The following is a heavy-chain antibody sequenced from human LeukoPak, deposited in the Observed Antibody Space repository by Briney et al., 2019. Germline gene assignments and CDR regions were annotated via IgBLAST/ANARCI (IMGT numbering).Heavy chain of an antibody. J-gene: IGHJ4*02. V-gene: IGHV3-66*01. CDR3: ASLDY. CDR1: GFTVSRNH. Sequence: GGSLRLSCAASGFTVSRNHMSWVRQAPGKGLEWVSVLDSGSKTSYAESVKGRFTISRDNAKNTLYLQMNTLRAEDTAVYYCASLDYWGQGTPVTVSS. CDR2: LDSGSKT.